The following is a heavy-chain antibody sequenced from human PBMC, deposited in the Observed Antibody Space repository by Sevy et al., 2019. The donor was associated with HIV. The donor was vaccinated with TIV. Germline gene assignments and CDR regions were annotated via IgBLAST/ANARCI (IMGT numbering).Heavy chain of an antibody. CDR3: AKLSCSDGNCFSIDY. CDR2: ISASGAST. Sequence: GVSLRLSCAASGFTLGSYTMNWVRQAPGKGLEWVSGISASGASTYYADSVKGRFTISRDNSKNTLYLQINSLRAEDTAVYYCAKLSCSDGNCFSIDYWGQGTLVTVSS. D-gene: IGHD2-15*01. J-gene: IGHJ4*02. CDR1: GFTLGSYT. V-gene: IGHV3-23*01.